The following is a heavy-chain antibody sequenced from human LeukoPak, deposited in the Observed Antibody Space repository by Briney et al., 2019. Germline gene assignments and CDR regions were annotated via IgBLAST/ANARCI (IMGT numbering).Heavy chain of an antibody. J-gene: IGHJ4*02. CDR3: ASEDGHNPNLGFDY. D-gene: IGHD5-24*01. Sequence: GGSLRLSCAASGFSFSSYGMHWVRQAPGKGLEWVAVISYDGRNKYYADSVKGRFTISRDTSKNTLYLQMNSLRAEDTAVYYCASEDGHNPNLGFDYWGQGTLVAVSS. CDR2: ISYDGRNK. CDR1: GFSFSSYG. V-gene: IGHV3-30*03.